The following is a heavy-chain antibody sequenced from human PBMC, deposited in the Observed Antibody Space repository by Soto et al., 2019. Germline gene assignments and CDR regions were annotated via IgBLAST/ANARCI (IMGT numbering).Heavy chain of an antibody. J-gene: IGHJ4*02. CDR3: AKFIAAAGTGFDY. V-gene: IGHV3-23*01. CDR1: GFTFSSYA. CDR2: ISGSGGST. D-gene: IGHD6-13*01. Sequence: EVQLLESGGGLVQPGGSLRLSCAASGFTFSSYAMSWVRQAPGKGLEWVSAISGSGGSTYYADSVKGRFTISRDNSKNTLYLQMYSLRAQDTAVYYCAKFIAAAGTGFDYWGQGTLVTVSS.